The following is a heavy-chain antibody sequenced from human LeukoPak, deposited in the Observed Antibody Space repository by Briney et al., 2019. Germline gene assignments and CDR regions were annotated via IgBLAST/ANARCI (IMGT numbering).Heavy chain of an antibody. V-gene: IGHV3-7*05. CDR3: SLEGSSWYRYFQH. D-gene: IGHD6-13*01. Sequence: GGSLRLSCAASGFTFSSYWMSWVRQAPGKGLEWVANIKQDGSEKYYVDSVKGRFTISRDNAKNSLYLQMNRLRAEDTAVYYSSLEGSSWYRYFQHWGQGTLVTVSS. CDR1: GFTFSSYW. CDR2: IKQDGSEK. J-gene: IGHJ1*01.